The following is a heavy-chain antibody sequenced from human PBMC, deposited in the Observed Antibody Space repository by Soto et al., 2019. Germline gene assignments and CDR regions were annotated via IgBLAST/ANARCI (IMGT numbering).Heavy chain of an antibody. D-gene: IGHD1-26*01. Sequence: QITLKESGPTLVKPTQTLTLTCTFSGFSLSTSGVGVGWIRQPPGKALEWLALIYWDDDKRYSPSLKSRLTTTKDTSQNQVVLTMTNMDPVATATYYCAHTPNPWELLRYFDYWGQGTLVTVSS. J-gene: IGHJ4*02. V-gene: IGHV2-5*02. CDR2: IYWDDDK. CDR1: GFSLSTSGVG. CDR3: AHTPNPWELLRYFDY.